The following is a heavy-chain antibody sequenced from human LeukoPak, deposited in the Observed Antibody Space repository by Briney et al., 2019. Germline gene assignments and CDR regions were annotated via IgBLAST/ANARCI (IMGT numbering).Heavy chain of an antibody. Sequence: GGSLRLSCAASGFTFSSYWMQWVRQVPGKGLVWVSLINTDGSTTGYADSVKGRFTISRDNAKNTLYLQMNSLRAEDTAVYYCARGGVAVANDYWGQGILVTVSS. CDR2: INTDGSTT. V-gene: IGHV3-74*01. CDR1: GFTFSSYW. J-gene: IGHJ4*02. D-gene: IGHD6-13*01. CDR3: ARGGVAVANDY.